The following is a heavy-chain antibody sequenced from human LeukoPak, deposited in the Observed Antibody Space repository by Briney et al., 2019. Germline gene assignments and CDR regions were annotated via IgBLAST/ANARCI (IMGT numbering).Heavy chain of an antibody. CDR3: ARGLRVASFDY. J-gene: IGHJ4*02. CDR1: GFTFSTYW. V-gene: IGHV3-74*01. CDR2: INSDGSST. Sequence: GGSLRLSCAASGFTFSTYWMHWVRQAPGKGLVWVSRINSDGSSTSYADSVKGRFTISRVNAKNTLYLQINGLRAEDTAVYYCARGLRVASFDYWGQGTLVTVSS. D-gene: IGHD3-3*01.